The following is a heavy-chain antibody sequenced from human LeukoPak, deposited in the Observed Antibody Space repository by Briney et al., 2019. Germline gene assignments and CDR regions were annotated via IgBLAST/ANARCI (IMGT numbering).Heavy chain of an antibody. Sequence: GGSLRLSCAASGFTFSSYSMNWVRQAPGKGLEWVSVIFGGGSTYYADSVKGRFTISRDDSKNTLYLLMDTLRVEDTAVYYCARGGAGRVYYFDYWGQGTLVTVSS. D-gene: IGHD1-26*01. CDR2: IFGGGST. J-gene: IGHJ4*02. V-gene: IGHV3-66*01. CDR1: GFTFSSYS. CDR3: ARGGAGRVYYFDY.